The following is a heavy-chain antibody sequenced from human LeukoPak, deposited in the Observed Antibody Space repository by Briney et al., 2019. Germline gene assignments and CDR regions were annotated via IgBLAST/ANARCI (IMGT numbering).Heavy chain of an antibody. J-gene: IGHJ4*02. Sequence: GGSLRLSCAASGFTFSNYKMDWVRQAPGMGLEWVSSISSSSSDIYYAGSVMGRFTISRDNAKNSLYLQMNSLRAEDTAVYYCAREGNSGYDYESWGQGTLVTVSS. V-gene: IGHV3-21*06. D-gene: IGHD5-12*01. CDR3: AREGNSGYDYES. CDR1: GFTFSNYK. CDR2: ISSSSSDI.